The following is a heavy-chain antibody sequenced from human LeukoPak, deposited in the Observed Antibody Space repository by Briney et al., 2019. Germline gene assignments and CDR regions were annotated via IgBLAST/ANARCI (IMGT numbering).Heavy chain of an antibody. J-gene: IGHJ4*02. CDR3: ARHEFGSGWYVVDY. CDR2: IDPIDSYT. V-gene: IGHV5-10-1*01. D-gene: IGHD6-19*01. CDR1: GYIFTSYW. Sequence: GESLKISCKGSGYIFTSYWISWVRQMPGKGLEWMGGIDPIDSYTTSSPSFQGHVTISADKSISTAYLQWSRLKASDTAMYYCARHEFGSGWYVVDYWGQGTLVTVSS.